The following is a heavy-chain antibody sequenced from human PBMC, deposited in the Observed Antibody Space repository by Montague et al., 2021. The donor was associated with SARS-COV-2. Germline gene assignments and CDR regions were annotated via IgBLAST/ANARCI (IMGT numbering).Heavy chain of an antibody. V-gene: IGHV3-7*01. D-gene: IGHD6-19*01. CDR3: ARDSIAVAGSPYYYGMDV. CDR2: IKQDGSEK. J-gene: IGHJ6*02. CDR1: GFTFSSYW. Sequence: SLRLSCAASGFTFSSYWMSWVRQAPGKGLEWVANIKQDGSEKYYVDSVKGRFTISRDNAKNSPYLQMNSLRAEDTAVYYCARDSIAVAGSPYYYGMDVWGQGTTVTVSS.